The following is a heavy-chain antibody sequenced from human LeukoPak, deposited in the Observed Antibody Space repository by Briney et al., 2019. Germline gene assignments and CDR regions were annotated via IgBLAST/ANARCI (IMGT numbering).Heavy chain of an antibody. J-gene: IGHJ3*02. Sequence: PGGSLRLSCAASEFIVSINYMTWVRQAPGKGLEWVSAISGSGGSTYYADSVKGRFTISRDNSKNTLYLQMNSLRAEDTAVYYCAKDTDREDAFDIWGQGTMVTVSS. D-gene: IGHD1-14*01. CDR2: ISGSGGST. CDR3: AKDTDREDAFDI. CDR1: EFIVSINY. V-gene: IGHV3-23*01.